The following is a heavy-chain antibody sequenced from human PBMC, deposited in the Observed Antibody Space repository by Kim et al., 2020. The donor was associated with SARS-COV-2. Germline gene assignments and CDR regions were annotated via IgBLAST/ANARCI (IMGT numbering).Heavy chain of an antibody. Sequence: GGSLRLSCAASGFIFSDHYMDWVRQAPGEGMEWVGRIRNKANSYTTEYAASVKGRFTIARDDSTNSLYLQMSSLKTEDTDLYYCASRRAADSLSYF. CDR3: ASRRAADSLSYF. CDR2: IRNKANSYTT. V-gene: IGHV3-72*01. J-gene: IGHJ4*01. D-gene: IGHD6-13*01. CDR1: GFIFSDHY.